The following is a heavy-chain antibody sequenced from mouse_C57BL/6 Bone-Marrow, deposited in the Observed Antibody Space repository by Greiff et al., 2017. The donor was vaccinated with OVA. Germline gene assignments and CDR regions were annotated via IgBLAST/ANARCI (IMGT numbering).Heavy chain of an antibody. V-gene: IGHV1-63*01. CDR3: AIGYDYPDY. CDR1: GYTFTSYW. D-gene: IGHD2-4*01. Sequence: QVQLQQPGAELVKPGASVKLSCKASGYTFTSYWMHWVKQRPGHGLEWIGDIYPGGGYTNYNEKFKGKATLTADKSSSTAYMQFSSLTSEDSAIYYCAIGYDYPDYWGQGTTLTVSS. CDR2: IYPGGGYT. J-gene: IGHJ2*01.